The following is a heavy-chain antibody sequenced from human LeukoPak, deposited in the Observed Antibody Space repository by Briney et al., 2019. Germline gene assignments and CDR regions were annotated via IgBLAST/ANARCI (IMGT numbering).Heavy chain of an antibody. V-gene: IGHV4-39*07. CDR1: GDSISSTNYY. CDR2: IYYSGST. Sequence: PETLSVTCTVSGDSISSTNYYWGWIRHPPGRGLEWIGSIYYSGSTFNNPSLKSRVTISVDTSKNQFSLKVSSVTAADTAVYYCAGAARAPDAFDIWGQGTMVTVSS. CDR3: AGAARAPDAFDI. J-gene: IGHJ3*02.